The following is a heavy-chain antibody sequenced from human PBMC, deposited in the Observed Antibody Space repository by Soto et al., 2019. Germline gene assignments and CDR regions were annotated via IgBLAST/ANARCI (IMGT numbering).Heavy chain of an antibody. CDR3: ARDGGFGELLYYYYGMDV. CDR2: INAGNGNT. D-gene: IGHD3-10*01. J-gene: IGHJ6*02. Sequence: ASVKVSCKASGYTFTSYAMHWVRQAPGQRLEWMGWINAGNGNTKYSQKFQGRVTITRDTSASTAYMELSSLRSEDTAVYYCARDGGFGELLYYYYGMDVWGQGTTVTVSS. V-gene: IGHV1-3*01. CDR1: GYTFTSYA.